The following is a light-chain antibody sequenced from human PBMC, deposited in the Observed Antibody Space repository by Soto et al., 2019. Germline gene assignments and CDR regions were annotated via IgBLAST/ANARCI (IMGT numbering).Light chain of an antibody. Sequence: DIQMTQSPSTLSASVGDRVTITCRASQSISNWLAWYQQKPGKAPKLLIYDASSLESGVPSRFSGSGSGTEFTLTISSLQPDDFATYYCQQYNSYSSTFGGGTK. CDR2: DAS. CDR3: QQYNSYSST. CDR1: QSISNW. J-gene: IGKJ4*01. V-gene: IGKV1-5*01.